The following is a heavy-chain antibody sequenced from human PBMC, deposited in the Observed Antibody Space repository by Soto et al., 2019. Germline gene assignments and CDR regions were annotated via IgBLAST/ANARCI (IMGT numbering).Heavy chain of an antibody. CDR2: IYHSGST. J-gene: IGHJ4*02. V-gene: IGHV4-4*02. CDR3: ARDKITGLFDY. CDR1: GGSISSSNW. D-gene: IGHD2-8*02. Sequence: SETLSLTCAVSGGSISSSNWWSWVRQPPGKGMEWIGEIYHSGSTNYNPSLKSRVTISVDKSKNQFSLKLTSVTAADTVVYYCARDKITGLFDYWGQGTLVTVSS.